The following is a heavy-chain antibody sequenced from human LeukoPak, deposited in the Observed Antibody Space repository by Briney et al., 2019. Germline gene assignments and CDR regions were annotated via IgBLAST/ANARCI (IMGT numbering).Heavy chain of an antibody. Sequence: GASVRVSCKASGYTFTSYGISWVRQAPGQGLEWMGWISAYNGNTNYAQKLQGRVTMTTDTSTSTAYMELRSLRSDDTAVYYCARAELAYSSSWQATLPDYWGQGTLVTVSS. CDR2: ISAYNGNT. J-gene: IGHJ4*02. V-gene: IGHV1-18*01. CDR1: GYTFTSYG. CDR3: ARAELAYSSSWQATLPDY. D-gene: IGHD6-13*01.